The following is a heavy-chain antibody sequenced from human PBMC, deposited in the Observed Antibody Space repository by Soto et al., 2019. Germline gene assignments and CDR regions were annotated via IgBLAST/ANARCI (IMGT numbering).Heavy chain of an antibody. CDR2: ISGSGTTT. CDR1: GFSFSGFS. J-gene: IGHJ4*02. V-gene: IGHV3-48*04. D-gene: IGHD3-10*01. Sequence: EVPLVESGGDLVQPGGSLRLSCAASGFSFSGFSMNWVRQAPGKGLEWVSYISGSGTTTYYADSVKGRFTISRDNAKNSLYLQMNSLQAEDTAVYYCARFGDYASGSYWGQVTLLTVSS. CDR3: ARFGDYASGSY.